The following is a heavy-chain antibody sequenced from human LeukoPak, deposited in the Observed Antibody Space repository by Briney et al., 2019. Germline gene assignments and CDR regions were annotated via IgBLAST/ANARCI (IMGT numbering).Heavy chain of an antibody. CDR2: IYYSGST. V-gene: IGHV4-59*12. CDR3: ARLSAMGSGDY. CDR1: GGSFSGYY. J-gene: IGHJ4*02. D-gene: IGHD5-18*01. Sequence: SETLSLTCAVYGGSFSGYYWSWIRQPPGKGLEWIGYIYYSGSTNYNPSLKSRVTISVDTSKNQFSLKLSSVTAADTAVYYCARLSAMGSGDYWGQGTLVTVSS.